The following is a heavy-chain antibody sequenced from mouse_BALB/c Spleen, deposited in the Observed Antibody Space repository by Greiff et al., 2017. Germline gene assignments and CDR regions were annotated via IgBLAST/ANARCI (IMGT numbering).Heavy chain of an antibody. Sequence: VQLQQSGPELVKPGASMKISCKASGYSFTGYTMNWVKQSHGKNLEWIGLINPYNGGTSYNQKFKGKATLTVDKSSSTAYMELLSLTSEDSAVYYCATAYYGNQAWFAYWGQGTLVTVSA. CDR1: GYSFTGYT. J-gene: IGHJ3*01. CDR3: ATAYYGNQAWFAY. D-gene: IGHD2-10*01. CDR2: INPYNGGT. V-gene: IGHV1-18*01.